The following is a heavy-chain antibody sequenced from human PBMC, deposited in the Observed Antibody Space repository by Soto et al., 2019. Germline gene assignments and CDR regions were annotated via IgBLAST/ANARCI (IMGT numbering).Heavy chain of an antibody. J-gene: IGHJ3*02. D-gene: IGHD3-10*01. Sequence: SETLSLTCTVSGGSISSGGYYWSWIRQHPGKGLEWIGYIYYSGSTYYNPSLKSRVTISVDTSKNQFSLKLSSVTAADTAVYYCARDESMVRGVIAFDIWGQGTMVTVSS. CDR2: IYYSGST. CDR1: GGSISSGGYY. CDR3: ARDESMVRGVIAFDI. V-gene: IGHV4-31*03.